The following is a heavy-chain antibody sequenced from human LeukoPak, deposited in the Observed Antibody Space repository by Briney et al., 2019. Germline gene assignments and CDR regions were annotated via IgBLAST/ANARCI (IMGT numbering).Heavy chain of an antibody. CDR3: ARARVAVAGTGSYFPRCFDY. CDR2: ISSGTSYI. V-gene: IGHV3-21*01. Sequence: GGSLRLSCAASGFTFSSYRMNWVRQAPGKGLEWVSFISSGTSYIYYADSVKGRFTISRDNAKNSLYLQMNSLRAEDTAVYFCARARVAVAGTGSYFPRCFDYWGQGTLVTVSS. D-gene: IGHD6-19*01. J-gene: IGHJ4*02. CDR1: GFTFSSYR.